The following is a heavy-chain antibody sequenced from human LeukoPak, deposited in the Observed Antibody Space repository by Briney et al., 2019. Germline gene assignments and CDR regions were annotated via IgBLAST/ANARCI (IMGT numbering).Heavy chain of an antibody. V-gene: IGHV3-7*01. Sequence: PGGSLRLSCAASGFSLSNYWISWVRQAPGKGLEWVANIKLDGSEKYYVNSVKGRFTISRDNAKNSLYLQMNSLRAEDTAVYYCVRDGGTAAAGTHHFDYWGQGTLVTVSS. J-gene: IGHJ4*02. CDR3: VRDGGTAAAGTHHFDY. CDR1: GFSLSNYW. CDR2: IKLDGSEK. D-gene: IGHD6-13*01.